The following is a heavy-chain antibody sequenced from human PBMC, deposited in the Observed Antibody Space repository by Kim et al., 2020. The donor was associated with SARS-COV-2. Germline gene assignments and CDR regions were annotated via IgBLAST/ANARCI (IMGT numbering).Heavy chain of an antibody. J-gene: IGHJ6*02. CDR2: IIPILGIA. V-gene: IGHV1-69*04. CDR3: ASVMVRGEDYYYYGMDV. CDR1: GGTFSSYA. Sequence: SVKVSCKASGGTFSSYAISWVRQAPGQGLEWMGRIIPILGIANYAQKFQGRVTITADKSTSTAYMELSSLRSEDTAVYYCASVMVRGEDYYYYGMDVWG. D-gene: IGHD3-10*01.